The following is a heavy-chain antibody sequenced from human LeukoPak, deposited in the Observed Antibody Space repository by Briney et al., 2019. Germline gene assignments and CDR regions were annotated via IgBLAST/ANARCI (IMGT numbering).Heavy chain of an antibody. J-gene: IGHJ4*02. D-gene: IGHD2-2*01. CDR3: ARGTSLSHGGLVY. CDR1: GGSISSSNYY. CDR2: IFYSGST. V-gene: IGHV4-39*07. Sequence: PSETLSLTCTVSGGSISSSNYYWGWIRQPPGKGLEWIGSIFYSGSTYYNPSLESRVTISVDTSKNQFSLKLSSVTAADTAVYYCARGTSLSHGGLVYWGQGTLVTVSS.